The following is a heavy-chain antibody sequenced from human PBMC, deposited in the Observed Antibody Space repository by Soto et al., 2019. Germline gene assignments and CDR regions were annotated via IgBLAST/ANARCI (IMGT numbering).Heavy chain of an antibody. J-gene: IGHJ5*02. CDR1: GGSISSSSYY. CDR2: IYYSGST. Sequence: PSETLSLTCTVSGGSISSSSYYWGWIRQPPGKGLEWIGSIYYSGSTYYNPSLKSRVTISVDTSKNQFSLKLSSVTAADTAVYYCASPLITMVRGVMVDWFDPWGQGTLVTVSS. V-gene: IGHV4-39*01. D-gene: IGHD3-10*01. CDR3: ASPLITMVRGVMVDWFDP.